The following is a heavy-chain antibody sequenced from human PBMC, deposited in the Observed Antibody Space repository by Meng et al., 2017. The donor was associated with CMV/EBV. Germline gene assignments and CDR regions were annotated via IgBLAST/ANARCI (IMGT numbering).Heavy chain of an antibody. V-gene: IGHV3-20*04. D-gene: IGHD3-10*01. CDR2: INWNGGST. J-gene: IGHJ3*02. CDR1: GFTFSSYW. CDR3: ARRLWFGDAFDI. Sequence: GESLKISCAASGFTFSSYWMSWVRQAPGKGLEWVSGINWNGGSTGYADSVKGRFTISRDNAKNSLYLQMNSLRAEDTALYYCARRLWFGDAFDIWGQGTMVTVSS.